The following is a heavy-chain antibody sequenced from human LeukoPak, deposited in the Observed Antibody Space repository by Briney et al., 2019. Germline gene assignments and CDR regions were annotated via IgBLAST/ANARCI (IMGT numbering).Heavy chain of an antibody. CDR1: GGTFSSYA. V-gene: IGHV1-69*05. CDR3: ARPQPSSWPTNSHDAFDI. J-gene: IGHJ3*02. CDR2: IIPIFGTA. D-gene: IGHD6-13*01. Sequence: SVKVSCKASGGTFSSYAISWVRQASGQGLEWMGVIIPIFGTANYAQKSQGRVTITTDESTSTAYMELSSLRSEDTAVYYCARPQPSSWPTNSHDAFDIWGQGTMVTVSS.